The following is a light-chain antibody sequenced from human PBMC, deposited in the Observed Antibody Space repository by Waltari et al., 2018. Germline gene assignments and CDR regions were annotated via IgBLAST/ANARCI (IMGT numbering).Light chain of an antibody. Sequence: DIQMTQSPSSLSASVGDRVTITCRASRTISIYLNWYQQKPGKAPKLLIYTASTLQPGVPSRFSGSGSGTDFTLTISSLQPEDFAVYYCQQYYQWPWTFGQGTKVEIK. J-gene: IGKJ1*01. V-gene: IGKV1-39*01. CDR3: QQYYQWPWT. CDR2: TAS. CDR1: RTISIY.